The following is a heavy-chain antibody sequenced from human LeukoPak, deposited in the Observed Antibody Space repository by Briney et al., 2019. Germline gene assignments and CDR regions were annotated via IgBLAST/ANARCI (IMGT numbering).Heavy chain of an antibody. CDR3: ARVGHCSGGSCYLLYY. CDR2: IIPILGIA. V-gene: IGHV1-69*04. D-gene: IGHD2-15*01. Sequence: SVKVSCKASGGTFSSYAISWVRQAPGQGLEWMGRIIPILGIANYAQKFQGRVTITADKSTSTAYMELSSLRSEDTAVYYCARVGHCSGGSCYLLYYWGQGTLVTVSS. J-gene: IGHJ4*02. CDR1: GGTFSSYA.